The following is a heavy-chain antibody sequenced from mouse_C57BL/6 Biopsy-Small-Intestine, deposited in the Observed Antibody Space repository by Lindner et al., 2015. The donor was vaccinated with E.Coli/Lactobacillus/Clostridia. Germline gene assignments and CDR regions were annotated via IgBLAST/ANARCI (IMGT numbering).Heavy chain of an antibody. D-gene: IGHD2-1*01. CDR1: GGTFSSYA. CDR2: IIPIFGTA. V-gene: IGHV1-81*01. CDR3: ARVVAAAGKTNWFDP. J-gene: IGHJ4*01. Sequence: SVKVSCKASGGTFSSYAISWVRQAPGQGLEWMGGIIPIFGTANYAQKFQGRVTITADESTSTAYMELSSLRSEDTAVYYCARVVAAAGKTNWFDPWGQGTLVTVSS.